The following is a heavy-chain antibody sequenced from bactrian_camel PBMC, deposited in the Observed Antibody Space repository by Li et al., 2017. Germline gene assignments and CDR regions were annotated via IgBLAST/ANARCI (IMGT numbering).Heavy chain of an antibody. V-gene: IGHV3S1*01. J-gene: IGHJ4*01. CDR2: ILGGNART. CDR3: AADFRTVVAGCTFYDYTY. D-gene: IGHD6*01. CDR1: SWTYSGNW. Sequence: HVQLVESGGGSVLAGGSLRLSCVASSWTYSGNWMAWFRQAPGKEREGVAAILGGNARTYYIDSVKGRFTISRDSSKNTIYLRMNSLTPDDSAMYYCAADFRTVVAGCTFYDYTYWGRGTQVTVS.